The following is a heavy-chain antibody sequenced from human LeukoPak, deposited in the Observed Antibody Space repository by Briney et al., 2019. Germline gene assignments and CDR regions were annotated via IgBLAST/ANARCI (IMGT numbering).Heavy chain of an antibody. V-gene: IGHV1-18*01. CDR2: ISAYNGNT. Sequence: ASVKVSCKASGYTFTSYGISWVRQAPGQGLEWMGWISAYNGNTNYAQKLQGRVTMTTDTSTSTAYMELSRLRSDDTAVYYCARDSSSYNWFDPWGQGTLVTVSS. CDR1: GYTFTSYG. D-gene: IGHD6-6*01. CDR3: ARDSSSYNWFDP. J-gene: IGHJ5*02.